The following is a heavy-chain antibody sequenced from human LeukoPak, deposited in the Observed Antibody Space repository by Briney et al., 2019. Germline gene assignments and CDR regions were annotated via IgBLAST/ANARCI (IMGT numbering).Heavy chain of an antibody. CDR3: ARGNRGSYFHY. D-gene: IGHD1-26*01. CDR2: IYTSGST. J-gene: IGHJ4*02. V-gene: IGHV4-61*02. CDR1: GGSLSSGSYY. Sequence: PSETLSLTCTVSGGSLSSGSYYWSSIRQPAGKGLEWIGRIYTSGSTNYNPSLKSRATISVDTSKHQFSLKLSCVTAADTAVYYCARGNRGSYFHYWGQGTLVTVSS.